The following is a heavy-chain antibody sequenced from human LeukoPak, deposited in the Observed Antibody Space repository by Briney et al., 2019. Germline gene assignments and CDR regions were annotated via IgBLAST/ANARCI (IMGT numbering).Heavy chain of an antibody. CDR1: GGSMTSYY. Sequence: SETLSLTCTVSGGSMTSYYWSWIRQPAGKGLEWIGRIFTSGSTNYNPSLKSRVTMSVDTSKNHFSLNLTSVTAAVTAVYYCARGGSISGWYSDYWGQGTLVTVSS. CDR2: IFTSGST. CDR3: ARGGSISGWYSDY. V-gene: IGHV4-4*07. D-gene: IGHD6-19*01. J-gene: IGHJ4*02.